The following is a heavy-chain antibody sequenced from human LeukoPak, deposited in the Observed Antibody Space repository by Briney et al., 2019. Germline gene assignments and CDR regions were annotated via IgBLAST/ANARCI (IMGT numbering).Heavy chain of an antibody. D-gene: IGHD4-11*01. CDR2: ISSSSSYI. CDR1: GFTFCSYS. Sequence: PGGSLRLSCAASGFTFCSYSMNWVRQDPGKGLEWVSSISSSSSYIYYADSVKGRFTISRDNAKNSLYLQMNSLRAEDTAVYYCAKGVTTVTTLYYFDYWGQGTLVTVSS. V-gene: IGHV3-21*04. J-gene: IGHJ4*02. CDR3: AKGVTTVTTLYYFDY.